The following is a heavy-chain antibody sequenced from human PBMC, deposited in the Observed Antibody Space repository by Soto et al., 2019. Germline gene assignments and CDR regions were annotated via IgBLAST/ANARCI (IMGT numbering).Heavy chain of an antibody. J-gene: IGHJ4*02. Sequence: EVQLLESGGGLVQPGGSLRLFCAASGFTCSNYAMTWVRQAPGKGLEWVSTLTGDGRTFYVDTVKGRFTISSGNSKSPLYRPMNSLGAVDTAVYYCARTATFNSHSSGWANRFDYWGPGTLVTVSS. CDR2: LTGDGRT. CDR1: GFTCSNYA. V-gene: IGHV3-23*01. CDR3: ARTATFNSHSSGWANRFDY. D-gene: IGHD6-19*01.